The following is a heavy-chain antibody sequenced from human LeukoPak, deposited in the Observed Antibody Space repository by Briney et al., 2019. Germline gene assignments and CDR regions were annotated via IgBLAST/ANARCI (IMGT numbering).Heavy chain of an antibody. V-gene: IGHV4-59*08. D-gene: IGHD3-22*01. J-gene: IGHJ4*02. Sequence: PSETLSLTCTVSGGSFSSYYWSWIRQPPGKGLEWMGYIYYSGSTNYNPSLKSRVTISLDTSKNQFSLKLSSVTAADTAVYYCASLKRYYYDSSGSYYFDYWGQGTLVTVSS. CDR1: GGSFSSYY. CDR2: IYYSGST. CDR3: ASLKRYYYDSSGSYYFDY.